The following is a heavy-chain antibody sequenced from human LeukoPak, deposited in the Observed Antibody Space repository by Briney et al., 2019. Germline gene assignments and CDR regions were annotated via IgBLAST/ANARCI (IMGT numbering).Heavy chain of an antibody. CDR1: GFTFSSYD. D-gene: IGHD4-11*01. J-gene: IGHJ4*02. CDR3: TRDSTTFRFGY. V-gene: IGHV3-13*01. Sequence: GGSLRLSCAASGFTFSSYDMHWVRQATGKGLEWVSAIGTAGDTYYPGSVKGRFTISRENAKNSLYLQMNSLRAGDTAVYYCTRDSTTFRFGYWGQGTLVTVSS. CDR2: IGTAGDT.